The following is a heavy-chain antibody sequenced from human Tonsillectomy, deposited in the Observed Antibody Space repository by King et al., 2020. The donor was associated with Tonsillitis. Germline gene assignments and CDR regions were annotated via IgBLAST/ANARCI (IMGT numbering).Heavy chain of an antibody. CDR3: AKGPAGYYSDYYSGMHV. CDR1: GFTFSSYG. CDR2: ISYDGSNK. V-gene: IGHV3-30*18. Sequence: VQLVESGGGVVQPGRSLRLSCAASGFTFSSYGMHWVRQAPGKGLEWVAVISYDGSNKYYADSVKGRFTISRDNSKNTLHLQMNSLRAEDTAVYYCAKGPAGYYSDYYSGMHVWGQGTTVTVSS. D-gene: IGHD3-9*01. J-gene: IGHJ6*02.